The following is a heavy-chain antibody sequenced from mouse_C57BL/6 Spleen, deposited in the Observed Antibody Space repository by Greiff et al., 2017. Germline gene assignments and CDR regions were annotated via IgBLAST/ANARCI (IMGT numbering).Heavy chain of an antibody. CDR1: GFTFSSYG. CDR2: ISSGGSYT. CDR3: ASVVADYFDY. J-gene: IGHJ2*01. Sequence: EVQLVESGGDLVKPGGSLKLSCAASGFTFSSYGMSWVRQTPDKRLEWVATISSGGSYTYYPDSVKGRFTISRDNAKNTLYLQMSSLKSEDTAMYYCASVVADYFDYWGQGTTLTVSS. D-gene: IGHD1-1*01. V-gene: IGHV5-6*01.